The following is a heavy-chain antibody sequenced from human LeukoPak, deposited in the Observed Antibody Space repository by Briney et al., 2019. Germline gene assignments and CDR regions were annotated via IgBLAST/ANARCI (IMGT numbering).Heavy chain of an antibody. Sequence: PSQTLSLTCTVSGGSISSGSYYWSWIRQPAGKGLEWIGRIYTSGSTNYNPSLKSRVTISVDTSKNQFSLKLSSVTAADTAVYYCARDRGDSWGQGTLVTVSS. V-gene: IGHV4-61*02. CDR1: GGSISSGSYY. J-gene: IGHJ4*02. CDR2: IYTSGST. D-gene: IGHD3-10*01. CDR3: ARDRGDS.